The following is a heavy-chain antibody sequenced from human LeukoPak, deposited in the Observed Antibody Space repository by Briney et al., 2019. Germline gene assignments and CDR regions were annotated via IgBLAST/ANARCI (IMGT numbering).Heavy chain of an antibody. CDR3: TRDSTLNGGEWHVAVY. J-gene: IGHJ4*02. V-gene: IGHV4-61*08. Sequence: SASLSLTCTVSGGSFSSCGYYWSWIRPPPGQGLEWFGEISHSGSTKYNPSLESRVTISIDTSKKQVSMNLRSVTAADTAMYYCTRDSTLNGGEWHVAVYWGQGTLVSVSS. CDR2: ISHSGST. D-gene: IGHD2-21*01. CDR1: GGSFSSCGYY.